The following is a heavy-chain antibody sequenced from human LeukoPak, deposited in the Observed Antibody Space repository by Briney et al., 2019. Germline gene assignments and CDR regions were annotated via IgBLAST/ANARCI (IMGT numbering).Heavy chain of an antibody. CDR2: INPNSGGT. Sequence: ASVKVSCKASGYTFTGYYMHWVRQAPGQGLEWMGWINPNSGGTNYAQKFQGRVTMTRDTSISTAYMELSRLRSDDTAVYYCAREKAAVAASGFDPWGQRTLVTVSS. CDR3: AREKAAVAASGFDP. J-gene: IGHJ5*02. D-gene: IGHD6-19*01. CDR1: GYTFTGYY. V-gene: IGHV1-2*02.